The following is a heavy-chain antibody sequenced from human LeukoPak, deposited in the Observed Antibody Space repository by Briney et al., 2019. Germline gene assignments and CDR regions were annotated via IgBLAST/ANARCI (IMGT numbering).Heavy chain of an antibody. CDR2: ISSSSSYI. J-gene: IGHJ3*02. CDR1: GFTFSSYS. D-gene: IGHD2-15*01. CDR3: ARDQYCSGGSCYRDAFDI. V-gene: IGHV3-21*01. Sequence: GGSLRLSCAASGFTFSSYSMNWVRQAPGKGLEWVSSISSSSSYIYYADSVKGRFTISRDNAKNSLYLQMNSLRDEDTAVYYCARDQYCSGGSCYRDAFDIWGQGTMVTASS.